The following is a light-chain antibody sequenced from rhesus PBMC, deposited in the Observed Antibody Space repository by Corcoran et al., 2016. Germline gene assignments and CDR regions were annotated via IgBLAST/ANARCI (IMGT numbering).Light chain of an antibody. J-gene: IGKJ4*01. Sequence: DIVMTQTPLSLPVTPGEPASISCRSSQSLLHSNGYSYLFWYLQRPGQSPQILIYLGSIRASGVPGRFSDTGSGTEFTLKISRVEAADVGVYFCLQDIQVPLTFGGGTKVEIK. V-gene: IGKV2-78*01. CDR2: LGS. CDR1: QSLLHSNGYSY. CDR3: LQDIQVPLT.